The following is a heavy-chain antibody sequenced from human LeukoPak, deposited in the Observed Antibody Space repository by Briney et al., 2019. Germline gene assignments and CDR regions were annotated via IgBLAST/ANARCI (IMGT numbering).Heavy chain of an antibody. V-gene: IGHV4-30-4*01. D-gene: IGHD6-13*01. J-gene: IGHJ4*02. CDR2: IYYSGST. CDR3: ASQLAAGTTAADY. CDR1: GGSISSSSYY. Sequence: PSETLSLTCTVSGGSISSSSYYWSWIRQPPGKGLEWIGYIYYSGSTYYNPSLKSRVTTSVDTSKNQFSLKLSSVTAADTAVYYCASQLAAGTTAADYWGQGTLVTVSS.